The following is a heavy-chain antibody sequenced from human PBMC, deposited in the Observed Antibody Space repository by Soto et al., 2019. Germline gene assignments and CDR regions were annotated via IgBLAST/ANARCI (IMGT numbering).Heavy chain of an antibody. CDR2: ISSNGGRT. D-gene: IGHD3-10*01. CDR3: AKGGMVRDYYYYGMDV. Sequence: PGESLKISCAASGFTFGNYFMNWVRQAPGKGLEWVSDISSNGGRTHYADSVRGRFTISRDNSRNTLYLQMNSLRAEDTALYYCAKGGMVRDYYYYGMDVWGQGTTVTVSS. CDR1: GFTFGNYF. J-gene: IGHJ6*02. V-gene: IGHV3-23*01.